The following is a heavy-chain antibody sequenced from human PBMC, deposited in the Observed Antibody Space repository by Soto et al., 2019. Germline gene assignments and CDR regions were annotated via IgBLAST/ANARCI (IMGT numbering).Heavy chain of an antibody. Sequence: GAPVKVSCKASGGTFSSYAISWVRQAPGQGLEWMGGIIPIFGTANYAQKFQGRVTITADESTSTAYVELSSLRSEDTAMYYCARHQYVSSGWWEAFDYWGQGTLVTVSS. D-gene: IGHD3-22*01. J-gene: IGHJ4*02. CDR1: GGTFSSYA. CDR3: ARHQYVSSGWWEAFDY. CDR2: IIPIFGTA. V-gene: IGHV1-69*13.